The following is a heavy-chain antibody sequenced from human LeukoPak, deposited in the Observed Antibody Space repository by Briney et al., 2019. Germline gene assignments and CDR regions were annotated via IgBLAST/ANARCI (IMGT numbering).Heavy chain of an antibody. CDR1: GFTFSSYW. V-gene: IGHV3-7*01. CDR3: ARRTVGPSVLDF. J-gene: IGHJ4*02. D-gene: IGHD1-26*01. Sequence: GGSLRLSCAASGFTFSSYWMSWVRQAPGKGLEWVADIWHDGSEKFYADSVRGRFTIFRDNAKNDLYLQMNSLRAEDTAVYYCARRTVGPSVLDFGGQETLDTVST. CDR2: IWHDGSEK.